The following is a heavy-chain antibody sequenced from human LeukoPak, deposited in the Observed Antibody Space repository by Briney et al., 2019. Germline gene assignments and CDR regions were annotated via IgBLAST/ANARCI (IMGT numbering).Heavy chain of an antibody. CDR2: INNSGST. CDR1: GGSFSDYY. Sequence: SETLSLTCAVYGGSFSDYYWAWIRQSPGEGLEWIGEINNSGSTKYNPSLKSRVSISADTSKNQFSLKLGSVTAADTAVYYCARCGGYDYLDDYWGQGTLVTVSS. J-gene: IGHJ4*02. D-gene: IGHD5-12*01. V-gene: IGHV4-34*01. CDR3: ARCGGYDYLDDY.